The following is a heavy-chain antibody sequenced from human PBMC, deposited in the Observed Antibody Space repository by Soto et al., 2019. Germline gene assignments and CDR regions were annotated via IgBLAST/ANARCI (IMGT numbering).Heavy chain of an antibody. D-gene: IGHD1-26*01. CDR3: ARDLAGIVGATTI. J-gene: IGHJ4*02. Sequence: SVKVSCKASGGTFSSYAISWVRQAPGQGLEWMGGIIPIFGTANYAQKFQGRVTITADESTSTAYMELSSLRSEDTAVYYCARDLAGIVGATTIWGQGTLVTVSS. CDR2: IIPIFGTA. CDR1: GGTFSSYA. V-gene: IGHV1-69*13.